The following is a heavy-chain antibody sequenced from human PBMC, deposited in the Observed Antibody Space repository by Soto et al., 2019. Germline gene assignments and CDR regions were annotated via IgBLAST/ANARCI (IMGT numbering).Heavy chain of an antibody. V-gene: IGHV6-1*01. CDR1: GDSVSSNSAA. J-gene: IGHJ5*02. Sequence: KQSQTLSLTCAISGDSVSSNSAAWNWIRQSPSRGLEWLGRTYYRSKWYNDYAVSVKSRITINPDTSKNQFSLQLNSVTPEDTAVYYCARDVEMATISGWESYNWFDPWGQGTLVNVSS. CDR2: TYYRSKWYN. D-gene: IGHD5-12*01. CDR3: ARDVEMATISGWESYNWFDP.